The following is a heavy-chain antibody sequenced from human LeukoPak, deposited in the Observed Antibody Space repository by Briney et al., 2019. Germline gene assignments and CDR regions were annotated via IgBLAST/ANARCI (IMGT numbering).Heavy chain of an antibody. Sequence: PGGSLRLSCAASGFTFSSYSIHWVRQAPGKGLEWVAVISYDGSNKFYADSVKGRFTISRDNSKSTLYLQMNSLRAEDTAVYYCAKVWARGYSYGYDYWGQGTLVTVSS. CDR3: AKVWARGYSYGYDY. CDR2: ISYDGSNK. CDR1: GFTFSSYS. D-gene: IGHD5-18*01. J-gene: IGHJ4*02. V-gene: IGHV3-30-3*01.